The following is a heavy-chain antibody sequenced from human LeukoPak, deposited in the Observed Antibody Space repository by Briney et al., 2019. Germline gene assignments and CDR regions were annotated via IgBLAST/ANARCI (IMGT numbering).Heavy chain of an antibody. Sequence: GGSLRLSCAASGFTFSSYAMSWVRQAPGKGLEWVSAISGSGGSTYYADSVKGRCTISRDNSKNTLYLQMNSLRAEDTAVYYCAKELHSSSWYLRYYFDYWGQGTLVTVSS. J-gene: IGHJ4*02. CDR1: GFTFSSYA. CDR3: AKELHSSSWYLRYYFDY. CDR2: ISGSGGST. D-gene: IGHD6-13*01. V-gene: IGHV3-23*01.